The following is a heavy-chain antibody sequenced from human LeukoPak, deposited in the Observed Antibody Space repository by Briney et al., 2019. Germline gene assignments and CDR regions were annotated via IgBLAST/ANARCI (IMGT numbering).Heavy chain of an antibody. D-gene: IGHD3-10*01. CDR3: ARDSGTTGEVKFDP. CDR2: IHHSGST. Sequence: SETLSLTCAVSGGSISSSNWWSWVRPPPGKGLEWIGEIHHSGSTNYNPSLKRRVTISGDKSTNQFSLKLSSVTAADTAVYYCARDSGTTGEVKFDPWGQGTLVTVSS. CDR1: GGSISSSNW. V-gene: IGHV4-4*02. J-gene: IGHJ5*02.